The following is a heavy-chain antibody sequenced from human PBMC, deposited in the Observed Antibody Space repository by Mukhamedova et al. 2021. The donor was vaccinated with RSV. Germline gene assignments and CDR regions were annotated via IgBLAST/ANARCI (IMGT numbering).Heavy chain of an antibody. D-gene: IGHD6-13*01. CDR3: ARLASWAAAGKRDWFDP. J-gene: IGHJ5*02. CDR2: IDPSDSYT. Sequence: GLEWMGRIDPSDSYTNYSPSFQGHVTISADKSTSTAYLQWSSLKASDTAMYYCARLASWAAAGKRDWFDPWGQGTLVTVSS. V-gene: IGHV5-10-1*01.